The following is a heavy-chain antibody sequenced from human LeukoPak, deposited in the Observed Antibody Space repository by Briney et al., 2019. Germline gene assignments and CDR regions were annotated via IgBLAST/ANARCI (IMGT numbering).Heavy chain of an antibody. CDR1: GFTFSDYY. D-gene: IGHD1-26*01. CDR2: ISSSGSTI. J-gene: IGHJ6*02. Sequence: GGSLRLSCAASGFTFSDYYMSWIRQAPGKGLEWVSYISSSGSTIYYADSVKGRFTISRDNSKNTLYLQMNSLRAEDTAVYYCAKDIRWELPPQYYGMDVWGQGTTVTVSS. V-gene: IGHV3-11*04. CDR3: AKDIRWELPPQYYGMDV.